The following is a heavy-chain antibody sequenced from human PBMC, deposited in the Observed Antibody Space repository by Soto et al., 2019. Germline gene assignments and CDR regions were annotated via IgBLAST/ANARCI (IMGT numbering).Heavy chain of an antibody. Sequence: VASVKVSCKASGGTFSSYAISWVRQAPGQGLEWMGGIIPIFGTANYAQKFQGRVTITADKSTSTAYMELSSLRSEDTAVYYCASSVEMATTSSYFDYWGQGTLVTVSS. CDR2: IIPIFGTA. D-gene: IGHD5-12*01. CDR1: GGTFSSYA. V-gene: IGHV1-69*06. CDR3: ASSVEMATTSSYFDY. J-gene: IGHJ4*02.